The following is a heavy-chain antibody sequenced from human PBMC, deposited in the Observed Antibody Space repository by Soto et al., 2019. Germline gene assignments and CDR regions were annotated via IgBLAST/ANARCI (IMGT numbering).Heavy chain of an antibody. V-gene: IGHV3-23*01. CDR3: AKGHQQYDSSGYYLD. D-gene: IGHD3-22*01. Sequence: PGRSLSLSSAASGVTCSSYAMSCVPQAPGKGLWWVSAISVSGGSTYYADSVKGRFTSSRENSKHTLYLQMNSLRDEDTAVYYCAKGHQQYDSSGYYLDWGQGTLVTVS. CDR2: ISVSGGST. CDR1: GVTCSSYA. J-gene: IGHJ4*02.